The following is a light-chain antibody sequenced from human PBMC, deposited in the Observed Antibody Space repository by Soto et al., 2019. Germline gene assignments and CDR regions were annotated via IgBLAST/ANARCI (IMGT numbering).Light chain of an antibody. CDR1: QDISNY. CDR3: QQYDNLPRT. Sequence: DIQMTQSPSSLSASVGDRVTITCQASQDISNYLNWYQQKPGKAPKLLIYDASNFKTVVPSRFSGSGSGTDFTFIISILQPEDIATYYCQQYDNLPRTFGPGPKVDIK. J-gene: IGKJ3*01. CDR2: DAS. V-gene: IGKV1-33*01.